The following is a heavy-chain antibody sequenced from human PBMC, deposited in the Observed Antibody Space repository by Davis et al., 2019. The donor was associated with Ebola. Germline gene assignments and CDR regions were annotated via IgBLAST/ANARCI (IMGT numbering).Heavy chain of an antibody. J-gene: IGHJ6*02. V-gene: IGHV3-48*03. CDR1: GFTFSSYE. CDR2: ISSSGSTI. CDR3: ARVGGYYYDSSGYSYHYYYYGMDV. Sequence: GRSLRPPCAPSGFTFSSYEMNWVRQAPGKGLEWVSYISSSGSTIYYADSLKGRLTISRDNAKNSLYLQMNSLTAEATAVYYCARVGGYYYDSSGYSYHYYYYGMDVWGQGTTVTVSS. D-gene: IGHD3-22*01.